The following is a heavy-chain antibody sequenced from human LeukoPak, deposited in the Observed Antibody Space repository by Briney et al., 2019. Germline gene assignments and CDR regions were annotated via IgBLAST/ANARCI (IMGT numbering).Heavy chain of an antibody. J-gene: IGHJ4*02. D-gene: IGHD4-4*01. CDR2: INHSGTA. CDR3: GTGQGTVTTL. V-gene: IGHV4-34*01. Sequence: SETLSLTCAGSGVTFSGYYWAWLRQPPGKGLEWIGNINHSGTANSNPPLRSVTTISLETSKNPFSLNLSPVTGADTAVYCCGTGQGTVTTLWGQGTLVAVS. CDR1: GVTFSGYY.